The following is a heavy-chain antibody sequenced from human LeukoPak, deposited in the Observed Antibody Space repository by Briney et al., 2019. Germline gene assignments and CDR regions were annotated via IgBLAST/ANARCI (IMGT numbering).Heavy chain of an antibody. J-gene: IGHJ3*02. D-gene: IGHD3-10*01. Sequence: SETLSLTCTVSGGSISGSSYYWGWIRQPPGKGLEWIGSIYYSGSTYYNPSLKSRVTISVDTSKNQFSLKLNSVTATDTAVYYCARDMVRGNDAFDIWGQGTMVTVSS. V-gene: IGHV4-39*02. CDR1: GGSISGSSYY. CDR3: ARDMVRGNDAFDI. CDR2: IYYSGST.